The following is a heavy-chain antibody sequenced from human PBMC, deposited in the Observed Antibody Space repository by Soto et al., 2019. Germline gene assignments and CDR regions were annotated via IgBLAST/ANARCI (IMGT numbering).Heavy chain of an antibody. J-gene: IGHJ4*02. CDR3: ARSPSSGEWLRPYHLDY. CDR1: GGSISSGGYY. CDR2: IYYSGST. D-gene: IGHD5-12*01. Sequence: QVQLQESGPGLVKPSQTLSLTCTVSGGSISSGGYYWSWIRQHPGKGLEWIGYIYYSGSTYYNPSLKSRVTISVDTSKNQFSLKLSSVTAADTAVYYCARSPSSGEWLRPYHLDYWGQGTLVTVSS. V-gene: IGHV4-31*03.